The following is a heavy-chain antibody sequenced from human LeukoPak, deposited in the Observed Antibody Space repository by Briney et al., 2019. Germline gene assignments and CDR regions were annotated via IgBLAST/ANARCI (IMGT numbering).Heavy chain of an antibody. D-gene: IGHD3-10*01. CDR2: ISGSGGST. CDR1: GFTFSSYA. CDR3: AKAPPRYGSGSYYFDY. J-gene: IGHJ4*02. Sequence: PGGSLRLSCAASGFTFSSYAMSWVRQAPGKGLEWVSAISGSGGSTYYADSVKGRFTISRDNSKNTLYLQMNSLRAEDTAVYYCAKAPPRYGSGSYYFDYWGQGTLVTVSS. V-gene: IGHV3-23*01.